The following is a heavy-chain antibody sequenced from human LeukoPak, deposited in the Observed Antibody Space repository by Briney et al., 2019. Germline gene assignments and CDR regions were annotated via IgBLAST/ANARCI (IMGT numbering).Heavy chain of an antibody. V-gene: IGHV1-69*05. Sequence: SVKVSCKASGGTFSSYAISWVRQAPGQGLEWMGGIIPIFGTANYAQKFQGRVTITTDESTSTAYMELSSLRSEDTAVYYCARGSPGIAAAGGFWDYWGQGTLVTVSS. J-gene: IGHJ4*02. D-gene: IGHD6-13*01. CDR2: IIPIFGTA. CDR1: GGTFSSYA. CDR3: ARGSPGIAAAGGFWDY.